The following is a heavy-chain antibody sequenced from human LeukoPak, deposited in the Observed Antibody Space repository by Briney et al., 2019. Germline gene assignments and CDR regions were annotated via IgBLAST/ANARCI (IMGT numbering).Heavy chain of an antibody. CDR1: GFTFSSYS. V-gene: IGHV3-21*01. CDR2: IGSSSSYI. Sequence: PGGSLRLSCAASGFTFSSYSMNWVRQAPGKGLEWVSSIGSSSSYIYYADSVKGRFTTSRDNAKNSLYLQMNSLRAEDTAVYYCAREGSSSWSARIDYGGQGTLVTVSS. D-gene: IGHD6-13*01. CDR3: AREGSSSWSARIDY. J-gene: IGHJ4*02.